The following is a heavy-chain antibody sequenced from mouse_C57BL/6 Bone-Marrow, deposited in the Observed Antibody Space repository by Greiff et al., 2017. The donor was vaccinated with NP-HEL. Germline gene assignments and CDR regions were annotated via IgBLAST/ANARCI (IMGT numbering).Heavy chain of an antibody. CDR1: GYTFTSYW. J-gene: IGHJ4*01. CDR3: TRREYGNYGYAMDY. D-gene: IGHD2-1*01. V-gene: IGHV1-5*01. Sequence: EVQRVESGTVLARPGASVKMSCKTSGYTFTSYWMHWVKQRPGQGLEWIGAIYPGNSDTSYNQKFKGKAKLTAVTSASTAYMELSSLTNEDSAVYYCTRREYGNYGYAMDYWGQGTSVTVSS. CDR2: IYPGNSDT.